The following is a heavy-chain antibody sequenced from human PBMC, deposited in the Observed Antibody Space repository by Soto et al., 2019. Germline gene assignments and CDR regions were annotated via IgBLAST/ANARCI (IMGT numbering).Heavy chain of an antibody. Sequence: EVQLLESGGGLVQPGGSLRLSWAASAFTFSRFAMSWVRQTPGNGLECVSAISGGGDNTFYADSVKGRFTISRANSKNTLYLHMNGFGVEDTAVYYCAKGVSGSGAYQWFDPWGQGTLVTVSS. D-gene: IGHD3-10*01. CDR2: ISGGGDNT. J-gene: IGHJ5*02. V-gene: IGHV3-23*01. CDR3: AKGVSGSGAYQWFDP. CDR1: AFTFSRFA.